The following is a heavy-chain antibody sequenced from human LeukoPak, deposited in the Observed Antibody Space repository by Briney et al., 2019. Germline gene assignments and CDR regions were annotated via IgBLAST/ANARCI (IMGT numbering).Heavy chain of an antibody. CDR2: INHSGST. CDR3: ARALEQQLVQNRDY. Sequence: SETLSLTCAVYGGSFSGYYWSWIRQPPGKGLEWIGEINHSGSTNYNPSLKSRVTISVDTSKNQFPLKLSSVTAADTAVHYCARALEQQLVQNRDYWGQGTLVTVSS. CDR1: GGSFSGYY. D-gene: IGHD6-13*01. V-gene: IGHV4-34*01. J-gene: IGHJ4*02.